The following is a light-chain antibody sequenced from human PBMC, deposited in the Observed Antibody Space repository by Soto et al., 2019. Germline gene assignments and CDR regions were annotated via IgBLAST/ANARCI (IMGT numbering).Light chain of an antibody. Sequence: QSALTQPPSASGSPGQSVTISCTGTSSDVGDYNYVSWYQQHPGKAPKLMIYEVNKRPSGVPDRFSGFKSGNTASLTVSGLQAEDDADYYCSSYAGSNIWVFGGGTKLTVL. CDR2: EVN. V-gene: IGLV2-8*01. CDR3: SSYAGSNIWV. CDR1: SSDVGDYNY. J-gene: IGLJ3*02.